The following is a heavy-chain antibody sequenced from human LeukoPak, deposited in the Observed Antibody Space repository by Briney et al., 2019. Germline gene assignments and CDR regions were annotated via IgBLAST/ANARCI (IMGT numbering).Heavy chain of an antibody. CDR2: INPNSGGT. J-gene: IGHJ5*02. D-gene: IGHD2-15*01. V-gene: IGHV1-2*02. CDR3: AACSGGRCYSGWFDP. CDR1: GYTFTDYY. Sequence: ASVKVSCKASGYTFTDYYMHWVRQAPGQGLEWMGWINPNSGGTSYAQKFRGRVTMTRDTSISTAYMELSRLRFDDTALYYCAACSGGRCYSGWFDPWGQGTLVTVSS.